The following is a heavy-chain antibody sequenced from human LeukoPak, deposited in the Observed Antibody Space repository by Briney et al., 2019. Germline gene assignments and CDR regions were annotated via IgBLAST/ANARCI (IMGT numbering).Heavy chain of an antibody. D-gene: IGHD5-24*01. CDR3: ASFGVSEMATIRRVDWFDP. CDR2: ISYDGSNK. J-gene: IGHJ5*02. CDR1: GFTFSSYA. V-gene: IGHV3-30*04. Sequence: GGSLRLSCAASGFTFSSYAMHWVRQAPGKGLEWVAVISYDGSNKYYADSVKGRFTISRDNSKNTLYLQMNSLRAEDTAVYYCASFGVSEMATIRRVDWFDPWGQGTLVTVSS.